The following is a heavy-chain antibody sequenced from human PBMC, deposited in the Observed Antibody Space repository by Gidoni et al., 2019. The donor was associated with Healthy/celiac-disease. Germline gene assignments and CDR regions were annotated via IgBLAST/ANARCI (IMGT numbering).Heavy chain of an antibody. Sequence: EVELVESGGGLVQPGGSLRPTCAASGFTLSSYSMNWVRPAPEKGLEWVSYISSSSSTIYYADTVKGRFTISRNNTKNSLYLQMNSLRAEDTAVYYCARDLEYYSSSSMDVWGQGTTVTVSS. CDR2: ISSSSSTI. D-gene: IGHD3-10*01. CDR1: GFTLSSYS. V-gene: IGHV3-48*04. J-gene: IGHJ6*02. CDR3: ARDLEYYSSSSMDV.